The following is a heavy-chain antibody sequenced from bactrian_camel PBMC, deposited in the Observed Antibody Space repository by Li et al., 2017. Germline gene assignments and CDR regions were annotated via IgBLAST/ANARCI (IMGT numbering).Heavy chain of an antibody. V-gene: IGHV3S68*01. D-gene: IGHD6*01. CDR2: MSSGGGSI. CDR1: GYRVSKFC. Sequence: HVQLVESGGGSVQAGGSLKLSCAPIGYRVSKFCMGWFRQAPGKEREGVAYMSSGGGSIMYADSVKGRFTISKDNAKNTLYLQMDSLKPEDTAMYYCAAGRRSDYSWSMRDAFTTWGQGTQVTVS. J-gene: IGHJ4*01. CDR3: AAGRRSDYSWSMRDAFTT.